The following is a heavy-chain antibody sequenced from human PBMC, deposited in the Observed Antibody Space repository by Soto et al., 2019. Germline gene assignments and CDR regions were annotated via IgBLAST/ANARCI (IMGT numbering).Heavy chain of an antibody. CDR1: GYTFTSYG. CDR2: ISAYNGNT. CDR3: ARDISGYSYGTDAFDI. Sequence: ASVKVSCKASGYTFTSYGISWVRQAPGQGLEWMGWISAYNGNTNYAQKFQGRVTMTRDTSISTAYMELSRLRSDETAVYYCARDISGYSYGTDAFDIWGQGTMVTVSS. D-gene: IGHD5-18*01. J-gene: IGHJ3*02. V-gene: IGHV1-18*01.